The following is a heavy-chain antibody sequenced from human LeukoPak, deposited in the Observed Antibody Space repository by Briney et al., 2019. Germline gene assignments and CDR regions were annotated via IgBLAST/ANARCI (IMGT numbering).Heavy chain of an antibody. D-gene: IGHD1-26*01. V-gene: IGHV3-23*01. CDR2: ISGSGGST. J-gene: IGHJ4*02. CDR3: ATGRVGATATDY. Sequence: GSLRLSCAASGFIFSSYAMSWVRQAPGKGLEWVSAISGSGGSTYYAASVKGRFTISRDNSKNTQYLQMTSLRAEDTAVYYCATGRVGATATDYWGQGTLVTVSS. CDR1: GFIFSSYA.